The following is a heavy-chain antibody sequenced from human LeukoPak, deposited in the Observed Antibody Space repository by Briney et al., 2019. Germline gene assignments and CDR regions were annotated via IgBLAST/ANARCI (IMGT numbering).Heavy chain of an antibody. CDR1: GFTFSSYS. J-gene: IGHJ6*03. D-gene: IGHD6-13*01. CDR2: ISSSSSYI. CDR3: ARAAGEYYYYYYYMDV. Sequence: GGSLRLSCAASGFTFSSYSMNWVRQAPGKGLEWVSSISSSSSYIYYADSVKGRFTISRDNAKNSLYLQMNSLRAEDTAVYYCARAAGEYYYYYYYMDVWGKGTTVTIS. V-gene: IGHV3-21*01.